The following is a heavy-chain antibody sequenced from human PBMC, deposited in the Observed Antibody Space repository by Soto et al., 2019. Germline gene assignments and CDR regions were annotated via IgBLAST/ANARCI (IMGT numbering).Heavy chain of an antibody. CDR3: ARGNRAYSSGAIVY. J-gene: IGHJ4*02. CDR1: GGSFSGYY. V-gene: IGHV4-34*01. D-gene: IGHD6-19*01. CDR2: INHSGST. Sequence: ETLSLTCAVYGGSFSGYYWSWIRQPPGKGLEWIGEINHSGSTNYNPSLKSRVTISVDTSKNQFSLKLSSVTAADTAVYYCARGNRAYSSGAIVYWGKGTLVTVS.